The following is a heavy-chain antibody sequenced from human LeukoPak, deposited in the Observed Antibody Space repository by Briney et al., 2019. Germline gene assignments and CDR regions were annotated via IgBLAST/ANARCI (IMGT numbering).Heavy chain of an antibody. CDR3: AVPTDYYDSSGYDY. Sequence: GGSLRLSCAASGFTFSGYSMNWVRQAPGKGLEWVSYISSSSSTIYYADSVKGRFTISRDNAKNSLYLQMNSLRAEDTAVYYCAVPTDYYDSSGYDYWGQGTLATVSS. D-gene: IGHD3-22*01. CDR2: ISSSSSTI. CDR1: GFTFSGYS. J-gene: IGHJ4*02. V-gene: IGHV3-48*04.